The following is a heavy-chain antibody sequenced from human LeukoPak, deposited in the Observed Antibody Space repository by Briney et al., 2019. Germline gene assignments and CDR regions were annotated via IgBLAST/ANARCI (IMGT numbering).Heavy chain of an antibody. V-gene: IGHV1-69*13. Sequence: SVKVSCKASGGTFSSYAISWVRQDPGQRLEWMGGIIPIFGTANYAQKFQGRVTITADESTSTAYMELSILRSEDTAVYYCASNPRDRGYDPGAFDIWGQGTMVTVSS. CDR2: IIPIFGTA. CDR1: GGTFSSYA. J-gene: IGHJ3*02. CDR3: ASNPRDRGYDPGAFDI. D-gene: IGHD5-12*01.